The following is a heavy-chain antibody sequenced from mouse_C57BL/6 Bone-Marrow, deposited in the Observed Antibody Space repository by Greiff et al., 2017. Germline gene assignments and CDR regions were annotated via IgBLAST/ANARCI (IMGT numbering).Heavy chain of an antibody. Sequence: EVKLVESGGGLVKPGGSLKLSCAASGFTFSSYTMSWVRQTPEKRLEWVATISGGGGNTYYPDSVKGRFTISRDNAKNTLYLQMSSLRSEDTALYYCARFYYGSSWFAYWGQGTLVTVSA. CDR2: ISGGGGNT. D-gene: IGHD1-1*01. J-gene: IGHJ3*01. CDR1: GFTFSSYT. V-gene: IGHV5-9*01. CDR3: ARFYYGSSWFAY.